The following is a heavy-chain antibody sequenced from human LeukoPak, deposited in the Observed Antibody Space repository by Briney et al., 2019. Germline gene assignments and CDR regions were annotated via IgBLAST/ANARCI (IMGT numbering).Heavy chain of an antibody. CDR2: ISGSGYST. Sequence: GGTLRLSCAASGFTFSSYGMSWVRQGPGKVLEWVSSISGSGYSTYYADSVKGRFTISRDNSKNTLYVQMNSLRAEDTAVYYCAILKGDYWGQGTLVTVSS. V-gene: IGHV3-23*01. J-gene: IGHJ4*02. CDR1: GFTFSSYG. CDR3: AILKGDY.